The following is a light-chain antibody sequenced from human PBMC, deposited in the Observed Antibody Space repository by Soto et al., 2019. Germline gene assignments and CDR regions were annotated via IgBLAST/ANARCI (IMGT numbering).Light chain of an antibody. V-gene: IGKV1-5*01. Sequence: DIQMTQYPSTLSASVGDRVTITCRAVQSISSWLAWYQQKPGKAPKLLIYDASSLESGVPSRFSGSGSGTEFTLTISSLQPDDFATYYCQQYNSYSQAWTFGQGTKVDI. J-gene: IGKJ1*01. CDR3: QQYNSYSQAWT. CDR2: DAS. CDR1: QSISSW.